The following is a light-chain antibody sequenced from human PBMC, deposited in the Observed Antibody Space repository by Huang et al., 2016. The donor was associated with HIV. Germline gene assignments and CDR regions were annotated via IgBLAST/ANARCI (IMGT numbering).Light chain of an antibody. Sequence: EVVMTQSPASLSVSPGERATLSCRASQSVSTNLAWYQQKPGQAPRLLIFGASPRATGIPARFSGSGSGTEFTLTISSLQSEDFAIYYCQQYNKWLTWTFGQGTKVEIK. CDR3: QQYNKWLTWT. V-gene: IGKV3D-15*01. CDR1: QSVSTN. J-gene: IGKJ1*01. CDR2: GAS.